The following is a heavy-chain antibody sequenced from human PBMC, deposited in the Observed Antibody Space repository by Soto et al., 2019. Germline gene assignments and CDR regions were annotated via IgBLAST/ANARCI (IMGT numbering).Heavy chain of an antibody. CDR1: GGSISSYY. J-gene: IGHJ5*02. CDR3: ARDVTLEYSSSSGWFDP. CDR2: IYYSGST. V-gene: IGHV4-59*01. D-gene: IGHD6-6*01. Sequence: SETLSLTCTVSGGSISSYYWSWIRQPPGKGMEWIGYIYYSGSTNYHPSLKSRVTISVDTSKNQFSLKLSSVTAADTAVYYCARDVTLEYSSSSGWFDPWGQGTLVTVSS.